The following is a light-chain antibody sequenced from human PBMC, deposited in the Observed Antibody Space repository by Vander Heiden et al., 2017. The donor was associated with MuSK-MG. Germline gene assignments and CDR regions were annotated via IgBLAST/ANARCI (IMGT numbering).Light chain of an antibody. CDR1: EAINNN. Sequence: DIQMTQSPSSLSASVGDRVTITCRTSEAINNNLAWYQQKPGKTPKLLISIASRLHSGVPSRFSGSDSGTNFTLTIISLQPEDVATYYCHKDNNVRNTFGHGTKVDLK. J-gene: IGKJ3*01. CDR3: HKDNNVRNT. V-gene: IGKV1-27*01. CDR2: IAS.